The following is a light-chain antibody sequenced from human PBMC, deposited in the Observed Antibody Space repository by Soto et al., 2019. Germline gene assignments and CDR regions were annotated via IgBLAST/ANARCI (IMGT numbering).Light chain of an antibody. CDR2: GAS. Sequence: EIVLTQSPGTLSLSPGERATLSCRASQSVSSNYLAWYQQKPGQAPRLLIYGASSRATGIPDRFSGSGSGTDFTLTISRLEPEDFAVYYCRQYGSSLTFGQGTRLEIK. V-gene: IGKV3-20*01. J-gene: IGKJ5*01. CDR1: QSVSSNY. CDR3: RQYGSSLT.